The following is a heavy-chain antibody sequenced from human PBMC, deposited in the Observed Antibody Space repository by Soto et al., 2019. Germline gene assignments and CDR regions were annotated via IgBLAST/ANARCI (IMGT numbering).Heavy chain of an antibody. Sequence: EVRLLESGGGLEQPGGSLRLTCTTSGFTFDNLAMSWVRQAPGRGLEWVSAISGGGGGTYYADSVKGRFIISRDNSKNTVYLQVNGLRPDDTAVYYCAKDVHYDTSGGLDYWGQGTLVTVSS. D-gene: IGHD3-22*01. CDR1: GFTFDNLA. CDR2: ISGGGGGT. J-gene: IGHJ4*02. CDR3: AKDVHYDTSGGLDY. V-gene: IGHV3-23*01.